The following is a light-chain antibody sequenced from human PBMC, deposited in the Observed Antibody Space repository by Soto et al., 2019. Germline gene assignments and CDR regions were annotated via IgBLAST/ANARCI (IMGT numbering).Light chain of an antibody. Sequence: EIVLTQSPATLSLSPGERATLSCRASQSVGSYFAWYQQKPGQAPRLLIYDASNRATGIPARFSRSGSGTDFTLTISSLEPDDFAVYYCQQRGNWPVTFGQGTRVDIK. V-gene: IGKV3-11*01. CDR3: QQRGNWPVT. CDR1: QSVGSY. CDR2: DAS. J-gene: IGKJ1*01.